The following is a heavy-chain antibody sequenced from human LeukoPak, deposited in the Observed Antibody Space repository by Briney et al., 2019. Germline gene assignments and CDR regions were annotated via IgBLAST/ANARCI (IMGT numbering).Heavy chain of an antibody. Sequence: TSETLSLTCTVSGGSISSSSYYWGWIRQPPGKGLEWIGSIYYSGSTYYNPSLKSRVTISVDTSKNQFSLKLSSVTAADTAVYYCARVEWAREMTTVVTWYYYYYMDVWGKGTTVTVSS. CDR3: ARVEWAREMTTVVTWYYYYYMDV. D-gene: IGHD4-23*01. J-gene: IGHJ6*03. CDR2: IYYSGST. CDR1: GGSISSSSYY. V-gene: IGHV4-39*07.